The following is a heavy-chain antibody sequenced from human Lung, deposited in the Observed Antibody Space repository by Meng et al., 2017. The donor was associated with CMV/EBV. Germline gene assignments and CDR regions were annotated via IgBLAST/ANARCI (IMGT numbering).Heavy chain of an antibody. Sequence: SCVASGFTFSDYGMHWVRQAPGKGLEWVAFTRFDGRFTYYPDSVKGRFTISRDNSRNTLFLQMNSLRPDDTALYYCAKEQTSSRRFLEGGPNFDLWXRGTXVTVSS. V-gene: IGHV3-30*02. J-gene: IGHJ2*01. CDR1: GFTFSDYG. CDR2: TRFDGRFT. CDR3: AKEQTSSRRFLEGGPNFDL. D-gene: IGHD3-3*01.